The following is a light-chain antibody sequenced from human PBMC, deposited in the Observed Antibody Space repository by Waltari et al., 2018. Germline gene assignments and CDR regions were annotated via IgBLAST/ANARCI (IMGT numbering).Light chain of an antibody. CDR1: SGINVATYR. J-gene: IGLJ3*02. CDR2: HRSDSDK. CDR3: MIWHNNAWV. Sequence: QAVLTQPSSLSASPGASASLTCTLRSGINVATYRIYWYQPKPGSPPQYLLRHRSDSDKQQGSGVPSRFSGSKAASANVAILVISGLQSEDEADYYCMIWHNNAWVFGGGTRLTVL. V-gene: IGLV5-45*03.